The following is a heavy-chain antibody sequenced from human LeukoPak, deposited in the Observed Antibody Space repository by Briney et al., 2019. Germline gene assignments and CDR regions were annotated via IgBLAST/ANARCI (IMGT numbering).Heavy chain of an antibody. V-gene: IGHV4-39*07. CDR1: SGSVSNSHYC. CDR2: IFYSGST. J-gene: IGHJ4*02. D-gene: IGHD6-13*01. Sequence: SSETLSLTCTVSSGSVSNSHYCWAWVRQPPGKGLEWLGSIFYSGSTHYNPSLKSPVTISIDTSKNQFSLKVSSVTAADTAVYYCTESVSLGHAGIAARPSYYFDYWGQGTLVTVSS. CDR3: TESVSLGHAGIAARPSYYFDY.